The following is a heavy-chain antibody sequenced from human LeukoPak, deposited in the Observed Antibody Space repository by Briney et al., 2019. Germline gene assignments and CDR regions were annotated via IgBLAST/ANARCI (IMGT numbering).Heavy chain of an antibody. CDR2: INNYGGLT. CDR1: GFTFSSYA. CDR3: ARGPHWDPHFDY. Sequence: GGSLRLSCAASGFTFSSYAMHWVRQAPGKGLEYVSAINNYGGLTYYADSVKGRFTISRDNSKRTLYLQMGSLRLEDTAVYYCARGPHWDPHFDYWGQGTLVTVSS. D-gene: IGHD7-27*01. V-gene: IGHV3-64*02. J-gene: IGHJ4*02.